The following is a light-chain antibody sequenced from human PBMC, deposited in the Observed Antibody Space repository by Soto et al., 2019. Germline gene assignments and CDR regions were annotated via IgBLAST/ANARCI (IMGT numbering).Light chain of an antibody. J-gene: IGLJ1*01. CDR1: SSDVGGYNY. V-gene: IGLV2-11*01. CDR2: DVS. Sequence: QPVLTQPRSVSGSPGQSVTISCTGTSSDVGGYNYVSWYQQHPGKAPKLMIDDVSKRPSGVPDRSSGSKSGNTASLTISGLQAEEEADYYCCSYAGSYSYVFGTGTKLTVL. CDR3: CSYAGSYSYV.